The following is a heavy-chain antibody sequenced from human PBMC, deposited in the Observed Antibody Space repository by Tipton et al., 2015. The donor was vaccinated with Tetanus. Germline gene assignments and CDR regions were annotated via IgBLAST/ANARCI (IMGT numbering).Heavy chain of an antibody. Sequence: QLVQSGAEVKRPGSSVKVSCKASGGTFNSCTITWVRQAPGQGLEWMGGIIPMFGTETYSQDLQGRVSITADESTGTAYMELTNLKSEDTAVYYCARDQNGDFVYWGQGTLVTVSS. D-gene: IGHD4-17*01. CDR1: GGTFNSCT. CDR3: ARDQNGDFVY. J-gene: IGHJ4*02. V-gene: IGHV1-69*01. CDR2: IIPMFGTE.